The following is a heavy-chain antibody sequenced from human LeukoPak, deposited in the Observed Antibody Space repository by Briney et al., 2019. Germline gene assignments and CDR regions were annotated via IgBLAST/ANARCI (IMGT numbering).Heavy chain of an antibody. D-gene: IGHD1-26*01. V-gene: IGHV3-30-3*01. CDR3: AKDYSGSYQGWFDP. CDR1: GFTFSSYS. CDR2: ISYDGSNK. J-gene: IGHJ5*02. Sequence: GGSLRLSCAASGFTFSSYSMHWVRQAPGKGLEWVAVISYDGSNKYYADSMKGRFTISRDNSKNTLYLQMNSLRAEDTAVYYCAKDYSGSYQGWFDPWGQGTLVTVSP.